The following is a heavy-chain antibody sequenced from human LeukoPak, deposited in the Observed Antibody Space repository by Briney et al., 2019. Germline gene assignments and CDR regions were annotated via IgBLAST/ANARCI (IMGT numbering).Heavy chain of an antibody. CDR2: ISFDGKKE. Sequence: GGSLRLSCEASGFRLIKYAMHWVRQAPGRGLEWAAVISFDGKKEFYADSVKGRFTISRDNSKNALFLQMNSLQTDDTAIYYCARASMATINYYYFYMDAWGKGTTVTVSS. CDR1: GFRLIKYA. V-gene: IGHV3-30*04. D-gene: IGHD5-24*01. CDR3: ARASMATINYYYFYMDA. J-gene: IGHJ6*03.